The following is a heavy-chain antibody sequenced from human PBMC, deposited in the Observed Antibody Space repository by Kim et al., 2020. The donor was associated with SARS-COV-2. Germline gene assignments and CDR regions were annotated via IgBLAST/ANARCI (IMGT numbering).Heavy chain of an antibody. Sequence: GGSLRLSCAASGFTFSSYGMHWVRQAPGKGLEWVAVIWYDGSNKYYADSVKGRFTISRDNSKNTLYLQMNSLRAEDTAVYYCARDRMVRGFGREFDYWGQGTLVTVSS. CDR2: IWYDGSNK. D-gene: IGHD3-10*01. J-gene: IGHJ4*02. V-gene: IGHV3-33*01. CDR1: GFTFSSYG. CDR3: ARDRMVRGFGREFDY.